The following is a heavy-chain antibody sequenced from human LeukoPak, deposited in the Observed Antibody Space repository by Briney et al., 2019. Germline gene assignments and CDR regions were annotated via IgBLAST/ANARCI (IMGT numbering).Heavy chain of an antibody. CDR2: ISSSSSTI. Sequence: GGSLRLFCAASGLTFSSYSMNWVRQAPGKGLEWVSFISSSSSTIYYAESVKGRFTISRDNAKNSLYLQMNSLRAEDTAVYYCARDRGGSYSAIDYWVQGTLVTVSS. V-gene: IGHV3-48*04. D-gene: IGHD1-26*01. J-gene: IGHJ4*02. CDR3: ARDRGGSYSAIDY. CDR1: GLTFSSYS.